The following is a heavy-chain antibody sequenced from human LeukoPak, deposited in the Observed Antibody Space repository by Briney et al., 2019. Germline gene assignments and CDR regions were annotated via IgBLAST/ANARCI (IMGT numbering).Heavy chain of an antibody. CDR2: INSDGSST. V-gene: IGHV3-74*01. CDR3: ARVALDSSSSDY. D-gene: IGHD6-6*01. CDR1: GFTFSSYW. Sequence: GGSLRLSCAASGFTFSSYWMHWVRHAPGKGLVWVSRINSDGSSTSYADSVKGRFTISRDNAKNTLYLQMNSLSAEDTAVYYCARVALDSSSSDYWGQGTLVTVSS. J-gene: IGHJ4*02.